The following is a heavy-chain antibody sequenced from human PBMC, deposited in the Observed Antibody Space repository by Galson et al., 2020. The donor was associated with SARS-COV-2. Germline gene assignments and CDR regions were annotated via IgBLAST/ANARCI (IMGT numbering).Heavy chain of an antibody. D-gene: IGHD2-15*01. V-gene: IGHV4-61*02. CDR3: ASNGRRWPYCSGGSCYSDYYYGMDV. Sequence: SETLSLTCTVSGGSISSGSYYWSWIRQPAGKGLEWLGRIYTSGSTNYNPSLKSRVTISVDTSKNQFSLKLSSVTAADTAVYYCASNGRRWPYCSGGSCYSDYYYGMDVWGQGTTVTVSS. J-gene: IGHJ6*02. CDR2: IYTSGST. CDR1: GGSISSGSYY.